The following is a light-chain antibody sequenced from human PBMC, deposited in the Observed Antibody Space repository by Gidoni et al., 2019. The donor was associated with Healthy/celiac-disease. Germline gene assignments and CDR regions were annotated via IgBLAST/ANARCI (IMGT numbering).Light chain of an antibody. J-gene: IGKJ2*01. CDR3: QQYNNWPPGP. V-gene: IGKV3-15*01. CDR2: GAS. CDR1: QSVSSN. Sequence: EIVMTQSPATLSVSPGERATLSCRASQSVSSNLAWYQQKPGQAPRLLIYGASTRATGIPARFSGSVSGTEFTLTISSLQSEDFAVYYCQQYNNWPPGPFGQGTKLEIK.